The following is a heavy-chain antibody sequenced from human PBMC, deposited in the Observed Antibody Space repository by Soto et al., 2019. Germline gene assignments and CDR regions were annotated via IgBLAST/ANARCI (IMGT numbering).Heavy chain of an antibody. D-gene: IGHD5-12*01. CDR1: GFSLSTRGVG. V-gene: IGHV2-5*02. CDR3: AHRSRGYAYYFDQ. J-gene: IGHJ4*02. Sequence: QITLKESGPTLVKPTLTLTLTCSFSGFSLSTRGVGVGWIRQPPGKALEWLALIFWDDDKWYSPSLRRRLTITEDTSKNQVVLTVTNMDPVDTATYYCAHRSRGYAYYFDQWGQGTLVTVSS. CDR2: IFWDDDK.